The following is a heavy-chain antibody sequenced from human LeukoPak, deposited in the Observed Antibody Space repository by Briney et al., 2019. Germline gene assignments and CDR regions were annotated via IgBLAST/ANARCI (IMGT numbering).Heavy chain of an antibody. CDR2: INHSGST. D-gene: IGHD3-10*01. V-gene: IGHV4-34*01. CDR1: GRSFSGYY. CDR3: ARRRVVAAVYYYGSGSYSDY. J-gene: IGHJ4*02. Sequence: PSETLSLTCAVYGRSFSGYYWSWIRQPPGKGLEWIGEINHSGSTNYNPSLKSRVTISVDTSKNQFSLKLSSVTAADTSVYYCARRRVVAAVYYYGSGSYSDYWGQGTLVTVSS.